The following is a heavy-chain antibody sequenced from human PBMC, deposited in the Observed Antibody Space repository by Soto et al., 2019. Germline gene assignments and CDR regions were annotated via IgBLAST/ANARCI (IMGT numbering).Heavy chain of an antibody. D-gene: IGHD3-10*01. CDR1: GFSLSTSGVG. Sequence: QITLKESGPTLVKPTQTLTLTCTFSGFSLSTSGVGVGWIRQPPGKALEWLALIYWDDDKRYSPSLKSRLTITKDTSKNQVVLTMTNIDPVDTATYYCAHRPGGSGSYRPFDYWGQGTLVTVSS. J-gene: IGHJ4*02. CDR2: IYWDDDK. CDR3: AHRPGGSGSYRPFDY. V-gene: IGHV2-5*02.